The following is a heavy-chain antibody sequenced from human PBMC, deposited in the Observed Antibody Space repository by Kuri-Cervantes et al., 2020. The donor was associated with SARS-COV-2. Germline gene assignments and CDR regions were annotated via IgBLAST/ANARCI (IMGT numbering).Heavy chain of an antibody. V-gene: IGHV4-59*01. CDR1: GGSIGSYY. CDR2: IYYSGST. D-gene: IGHD3-22*01. CDR3: AHLEGYYDSSGYYDY. J-gene: IGHJ4*02. Sequence: SETLSLTCTVSGGSIGSYYWSWIRQPPGKGLEWIGYIYYSGSTNYNPSLKSRVTISVDTSKNQFSLKLSSVTAADTAVYYCAHLEGYYDSSGYYDYWGQGTLVTVSS.